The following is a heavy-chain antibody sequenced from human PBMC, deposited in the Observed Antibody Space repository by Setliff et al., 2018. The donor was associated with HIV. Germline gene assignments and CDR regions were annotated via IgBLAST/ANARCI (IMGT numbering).Heavy chain of an antibody. J-gene: IGHJ4*02. CDR1: GYTFTNFG. Sequence: ASVKVSCKTSGYTFTNFGVTWVRQAPGQGLEWMAWISCYTDYSYYAPSFLRRVTVSSDASSDTVYLELRGLTSDDTALYYCARTQYDTTWPGTYWGEGTLVTVSS. CDR3: ARTQYDTTWPGTY. V-gene: IGHV1-18*04. D-gene: IGHD3-16*01. CDR2: ISCYTDYS.